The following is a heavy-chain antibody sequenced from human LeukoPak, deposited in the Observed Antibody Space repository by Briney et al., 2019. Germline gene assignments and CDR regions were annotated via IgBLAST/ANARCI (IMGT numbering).Heavy chain of an antibody. V-gene: IGHV3-30*03. CDR1: GITFSSYG. J-gene: IGHJ6*03. Sequence: GGSLRLSCAASGITFSSYGMSWVRQAPGKGLEWVAVISYDGSNKYYADSVKGRFTISRDNSKNTLYLQMNSLRAEDTAVYYCAREGYYDSSGYRYYYYMDVWGKGTTVTVSS. CDR2: ISYDGSNK. CDR3: AREGYYDSSGYRYYYYMDV. D-gene: IGHD3-22*01.